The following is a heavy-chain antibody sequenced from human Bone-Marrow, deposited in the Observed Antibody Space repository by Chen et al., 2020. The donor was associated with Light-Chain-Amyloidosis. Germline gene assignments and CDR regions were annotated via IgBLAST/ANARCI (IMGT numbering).Heavy chain of an antibody. CDR2: IYPDDSDA. CDR1: GYTFPNYW. D-gene: IGHD5-12*01. CDR3: ARRRDGYNFDY. J-gene: IGHJ4*02. Sequence: EVQLEQSGPEVKKPGESLKISCKGSGYTFPNYWIGWVRQMPGKGLEWMGVIYPDDSDARYSPFFGGQVTISADKSSTTAYLQWRSLKASDTAMYYCARRRDGYNFDYWGQGTLVTVSS. V-gene: IGHV5-51*01.